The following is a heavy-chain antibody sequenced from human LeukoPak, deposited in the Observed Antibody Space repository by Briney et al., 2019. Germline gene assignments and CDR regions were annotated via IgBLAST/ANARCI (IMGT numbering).Heavy chain of an antibody. CDR3: ARDRGGDAFDI. CDR2: IHSAGTT. D-gene: IGHD3-16*01. J-gene: IGHJ3*02. CDR1: GFTVSSNY. V-gene: IGHV3-53*01. Sequence: QPGGSLRLSCAASGFTVSSNYMSWVRQAPGKGLEWVSLIHSAGTTYYADSVKGRFTISRDNSKNTLYLQMHSLTPEDTAVYYCARDRGGDAFDIWGQGTMVTVSS.